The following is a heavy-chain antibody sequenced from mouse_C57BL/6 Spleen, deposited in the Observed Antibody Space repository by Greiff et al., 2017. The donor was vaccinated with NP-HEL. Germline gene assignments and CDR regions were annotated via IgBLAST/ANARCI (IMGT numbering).Heavy chain of an antibody. D-gene: IGHD1-1*01. CDR3: AKGPLITTVVAHFDY. CDR1: GYAFSSYW. CDR2: IYPGDGDT. V-gene: IGHV1-80*01. J-gene: IGHJ2*01. Sequence: QVQLQQSGAELVKPGASVKISCKASGYAFSSYWINWVKQRPGKGLEWIGQIYPGDGDTNYNGKFKGKATLTADKSSSTAYMQLSSLTSEDSAVYFCAKGPLITTVVAHFDYWGQGTTLTVSS.